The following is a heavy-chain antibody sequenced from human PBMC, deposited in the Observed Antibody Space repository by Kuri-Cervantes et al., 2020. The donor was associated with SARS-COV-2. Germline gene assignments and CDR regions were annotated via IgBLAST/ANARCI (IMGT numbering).Heavy chain of an antibody. V-gene: IGHV4-38-2*02. CDR1: GYSISSGYY. D-gene: IGHD3-10*01. CDR2: IYYSGNT. J-gene: IGHJ6*03. CDR3: SGSGNYYTYYYMDV. Sequence: SETLSLTCTVSGYSISSGYYWGWIRQPPGKGLEWIGSIYYSGNTYYNPSLKSRVTLSVDTSKNQFSLKLSSVTAADTALYYCSGSGNYYTYYYMDVWGKGTTVTVSS.